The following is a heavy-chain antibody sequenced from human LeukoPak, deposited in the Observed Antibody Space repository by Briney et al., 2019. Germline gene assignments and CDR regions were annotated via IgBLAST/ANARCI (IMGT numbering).Heavy chain of an antibody. CDR3: ARTYCSSTSCYVTDAFDI. CDR1: GYSFTSYW. V-gene: IGHV5-51*01. D-gene: IGHD2-2*01. CDR2: IYPGDSDT. Sequence: GESLKISCKGSGYSFTSYWIGWVRQMPGKGLEWMGIIYPGDSDTSYSPSFQDQVTISADKSISTAYLQWSSLKASDTAMYYCARTYCSSTSCYVTDAFDIWGQGTMVTVSS. J-gene: IGHJ3*02.